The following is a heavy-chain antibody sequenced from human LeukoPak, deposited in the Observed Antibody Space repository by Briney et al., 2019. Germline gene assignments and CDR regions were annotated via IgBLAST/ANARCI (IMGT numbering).Heavy chain of an antibody. V-gene: IGHV3-23*01. J-gene: IGHJ3*02. CDR2: ISGSGGST. Sequence: GGSLRLSCAASGFTFSSYTMSWVRQAPGKGLEWVSAISGSGGSTYYADSVKGRFTISRDNSKNTLYLQMNSLRAEDTAVYYCAKEVHYYDSSGYYYGPDAFDIWGQGTMVTVSS. CDR3: AKEVHYYDSSGYYYGPDAFDI. CDR1: GFTFSSYT. D-gene: IGHD3-22*01.